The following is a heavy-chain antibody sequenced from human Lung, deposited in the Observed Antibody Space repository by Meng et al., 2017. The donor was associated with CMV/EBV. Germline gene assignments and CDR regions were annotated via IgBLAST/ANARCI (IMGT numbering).Heavy chain of an antibody. CDR1: FITYE. Sequence: FITYEINWERQATGQGSEWMGWMNPSSGNTGYAKKFQGRVSITRDTSISTFYMELSSLRSEDTAVYYCARGKRDFWSGFIPDWFDPWGQGTLVTVSS. CDR2: MNPSSGNT. J-gene: IGHJ5*02. CDR3: ARGKRDFWSGFIPDWFDP. D-gene: IGHD3-3*01. V-gene: IGHV1-8*02.